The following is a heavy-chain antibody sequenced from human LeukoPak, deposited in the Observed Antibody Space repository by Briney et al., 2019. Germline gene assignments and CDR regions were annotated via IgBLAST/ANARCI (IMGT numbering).Heavy chain of an antibody. V-gene: IGHV3-43*02. CDR1: GFTLGPYA. CDR2: INADGGRT. J-gene: IGHJ4*02. CDR3: AKDFSGYYFDY. Sequence: PGGSLRLSCAASGFTLGPYAMHWVRQRPGKGLEWVAHINADGGRTFYADSVEGRFTISRDNAKNSLYLQMNSLRAEDTALYYCAKDFSGYYFDYWGQGTLVTVSS.